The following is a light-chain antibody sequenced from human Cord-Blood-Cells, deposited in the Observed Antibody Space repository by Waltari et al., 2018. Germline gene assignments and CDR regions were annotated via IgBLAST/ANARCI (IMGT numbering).Light chain of an antibody. CDR2: DVS. CDR1: SSDVGGYNY. Sequence: QSALTQPASVSGSPGQSITISCTGTSSDVGGYNYVSWYQQHPGKAPKLMIYDVSKRPSGVSHRCSGSKSGNTASLTISGLQAEDEADYYCSSYTSSSTLVFGGGTKLTVL. CDR3: SSYTSSSTLV. V-gene: IGLV2-14*01. J-gene: IGLJ3*02.